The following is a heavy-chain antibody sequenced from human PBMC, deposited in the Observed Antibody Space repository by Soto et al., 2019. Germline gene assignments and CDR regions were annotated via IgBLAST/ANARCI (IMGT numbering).Heavy chain of an antibody. J-gene: IGHJ3*02. CDR1: GGSISSYY. CDR2: IYYSGST. D-gene: IGHD1-1*01. CDR3: ARLGQWSTTGAFDI. V-gene: IGHV4-59*08. Sequence: SETLSLTCTVSGGSISSYYWSWIRQPPGKGLEWIGYIYYSGSTNYNPSLKSRVTISVDTSKNQFSLKLSSVTAADTAVYYCARLGQWSTTGAFDIWGQGTMVTVSS.